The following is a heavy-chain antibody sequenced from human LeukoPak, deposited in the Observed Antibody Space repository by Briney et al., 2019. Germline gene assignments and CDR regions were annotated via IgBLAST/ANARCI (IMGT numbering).Heavy chain of an antibody. CDR3: ASGDSGSYSVDY. V-gene: IGHV4-31*03. CDR1: GGSISSGGYY. D-gene: IGHD1-26*01. CDR2: IYYSGST. Sequence: SETLSLTCTVSGGSISSGGYYWSWIRQHPGKGLEWIGYIYYSGSTYYNPSLKSRVTISVDTSKNQFSLKLSSVTAADTAVYYCASGDSGSYSVDYWGQGTLVTVSS. J-gene: IGHJ4*02.